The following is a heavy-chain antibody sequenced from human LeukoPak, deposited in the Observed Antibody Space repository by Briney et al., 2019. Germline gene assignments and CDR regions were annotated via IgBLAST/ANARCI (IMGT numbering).Heavy chain of an antibody. D-gene: IGHD6-13*01. CDR1: GFTFSSYG. J-gene: IGHJ4*02. V-gene: IGHV3-30*02. CDR2: VQYDGTNK. CDR3: ARAWDIAAAGFDY. Sequence: GGSLRLSCAASGFTFSSYGIHWVRQAPGKGLEWVAFVQYDGTNKHYADSVKGRFTISRDDSKNALYLQMNSLRSEDTAVYYCARAWDIAAAGFDYWGQGTLVTVSS.